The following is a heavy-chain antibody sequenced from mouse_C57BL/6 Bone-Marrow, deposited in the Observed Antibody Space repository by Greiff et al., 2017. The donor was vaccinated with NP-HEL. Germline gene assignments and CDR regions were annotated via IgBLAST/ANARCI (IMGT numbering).Heavy chain of an antibody. CDR3: ARRVIKGYFDV. V-gene: IGHV1-61*01. CDR2: IYPSDSET. J-gene: IGHJ1*03. Sequence: VQLQQPGAELVRPGSSVKLSCKASGYTFTSYWMDWVKQRPGQGLEWIGNIYPSDSETHYNPKFKDKATLTVDKSSSTAYMQLSSLTSEDSAVYYCARRVIKGYFDVWGTGTTVTVSS. CDR1: GYTFTSYW. D-gene: IGHD2-4*01.